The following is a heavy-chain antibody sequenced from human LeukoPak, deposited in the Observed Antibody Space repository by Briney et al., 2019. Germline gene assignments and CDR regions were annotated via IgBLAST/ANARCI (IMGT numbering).Heavy chain of an antibody. J-gene: IGHJ6*03. Sequence: PSETLSLTCTVPGGSISSYYWSWIRQPPGKGLEWIGYIYYSGSTNYNPSLKSRVTISVDTSKNQFSLKLSSVTAADTAVYYCARGGDCSSTSCYGNDYYYYYYMDVWGKGTTVTVSS. CDR2: IYYSGST. D-gene: IGHD2-2*01. V-gene: IGHV4-59*01. CDR1: GGSISSYY. CDR3: ARGGDCSSTSCYGNDYYYYYYMDV.